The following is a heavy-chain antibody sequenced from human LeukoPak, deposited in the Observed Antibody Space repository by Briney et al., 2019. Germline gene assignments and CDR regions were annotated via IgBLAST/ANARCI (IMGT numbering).Heavy chain of an antibody. J-gene: IGHJ4*02. CDR1: GFTFSQDW. Sequence: GGALRLSCAGSGFTFSQDWMSWVRQVPGKGLEWLGLIKNKINGGTTDYAVTVKGRFTISRDDSKNTLYLQMNSLKTGDTAVYYCSKYNPYDALDYWGQGTLVTVSS. D-gene: IGHD1-1*01. CDR2: IKNKINGGTT. CDR3: SKYNPYDALDY. V-gene: IGHV3-15*01.